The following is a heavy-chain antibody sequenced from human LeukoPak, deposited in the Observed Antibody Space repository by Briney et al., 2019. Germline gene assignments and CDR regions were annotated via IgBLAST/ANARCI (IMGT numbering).Heavy chain of an antibody. CDR2: ISGSGGST. CDR3: ARGSRYDILTGYPEYNWFDP. J-gene: IGHJ5*02. V-gene: IGHV3-23*01. CDR1: GFTFSSYA. Sequence: GGSLRLSCATSGFTFSSYAMSWVRQAPGKGLEWVSAISGSGGSTYYADSVKGRFTISRDSSKNTLYLQMNSLRAEDTAVYYCARGSRYDILTGYPEYNWFDPWGQGTLVTVSS. D-gene: IGHD3-9*01.